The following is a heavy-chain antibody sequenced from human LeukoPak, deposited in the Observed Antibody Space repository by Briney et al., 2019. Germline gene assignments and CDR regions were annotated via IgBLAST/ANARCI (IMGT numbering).Heavy chain of an antibody. CDR2: INPSGGST. CDR1: GYTFTSYY. V-gene: IGHV1-46*01. CDR3: AREGERRITMVRGVILPPDY. J-gene: IGHJ4*02. D-gene: IGHD3-10*01. Sequence: GASVKVSCKASGYTFTSYYMHWVRQAPGQGLEWMGIINPSGGSTSYAQKFQGRVTMTRDTSTSTVYMELSSLRSEDTAVYYCAREGERRITMVRGVILPPDYWGQGTLVTVSS.